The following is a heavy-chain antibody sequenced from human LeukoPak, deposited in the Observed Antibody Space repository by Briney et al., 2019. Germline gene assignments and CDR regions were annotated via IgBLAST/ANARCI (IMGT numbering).Heavy chain of an antibody. V-gene: IGHV5-51*01. CDR1: GYSYSYYW. CDR2: IYLGDSDT. CDR3: ARHSPRDSGWPFDP. J-gene: IGHJ5*02. D-gene: IGHD6-19*01. Sequence: GESLKISSKGLGYSYSYYWIGWVRQMPGKGLEWMGIIYLGDSDTRYSPSFQGQITISADKSITTAYLQWSSLKASDTAIYYCARHSPRDSGWPFDPWGQGTLVTVPS.